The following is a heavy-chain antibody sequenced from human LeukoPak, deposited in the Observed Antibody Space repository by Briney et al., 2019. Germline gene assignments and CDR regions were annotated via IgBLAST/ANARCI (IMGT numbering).Heavy chain of an antibody. Sequence: PGGSLRLSCAASGFTVSSNYMSWVRQAPGKGLEWVSVIYSGGSTYYVDSVKGRFTISRDNSKNTLYLQMNSLRAEDTAVYYCARDRYYGSGTFDIWGKGTMVTVSS. V-gene: IGHV3-53*01. J-gene: IGHJ3*02. CDR3: ARDRYYGSGTFDI. CDR2: IYSGGST. CDR1: GFTVSSNY. D-gene: IGHD3-10*01.